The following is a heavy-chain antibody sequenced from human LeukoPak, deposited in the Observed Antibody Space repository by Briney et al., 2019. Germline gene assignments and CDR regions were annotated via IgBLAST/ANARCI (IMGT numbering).Heavy chain of an antibody. V-gene: IGHV1-18*01. CDR1: GYTFTSYG. CDR3: ARDLIVVVTADDAFDI. J-gene: IGHJ3*02. CDR2: ISAYNGNT. Sequence: ASVKVSCKASGYTFTSYGISWVRQAPGQGLEWMGWISAYNGNTNYAQKLQGRVTMTTDTPTSTAYMELRSLRSDDTAVYYCARDLIVVVTADDAFDIWGQGTMVTVSS. D-gene: IGHD2-21*02.